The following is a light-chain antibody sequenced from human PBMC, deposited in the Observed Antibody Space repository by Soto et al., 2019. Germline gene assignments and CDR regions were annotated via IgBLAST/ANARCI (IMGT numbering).Light chain of an antibody. V-gene: IGKV3-20*01. CDR3: QHYGSWP. CDR2: GTS. CDR1: QTISSNN. Sequence: EIVLTQSQGTLSVSPGERATLSCRASQTISSNNLDWYQQTPDQAPSLLTDGTSSRATGIPDRFSGSGYGADFTLTISRLDPECSEIYYCQHYGSWPFGQGTKVEI. J-gene: IGKJ1*01.